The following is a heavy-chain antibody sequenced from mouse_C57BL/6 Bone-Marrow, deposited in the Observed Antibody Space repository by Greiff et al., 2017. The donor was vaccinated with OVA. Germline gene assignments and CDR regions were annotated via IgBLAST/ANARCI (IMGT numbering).Heavy chain of an antibody. D-gene: IGHD1-1*01. V-gene: IGHV1-64*01. Sequence: QVQLQQPGAELVKPGASVKLSCKASGYTFTSYWMHWVKQRPGQGLEWIGMIHPNSGSTNYNEKFKSKATLTVDKSSSTAYMQLSSLTSEDSAVYYCARRELLQYYFDDWGQGTTLTVSS. CDR3: ARRELLQYYFDD. J-gene: IGHJ2*01. CDR2: IHPNSGST. CDR1: GYTFTSYW.